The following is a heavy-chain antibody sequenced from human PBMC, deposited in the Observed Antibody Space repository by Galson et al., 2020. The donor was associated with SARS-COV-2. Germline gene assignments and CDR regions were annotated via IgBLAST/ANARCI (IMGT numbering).Heavy chain of an antibody. Sequence: AGSLRLSCATSGFTFSNSPMHWVRQASGKRLEWVGRIRRKANTYATAYAASLKGRFTISRDDSKNTAYVQMNSLKTEDTAVYFCTRVPADNSSFWDAFDIWGQGTMVTVSS. CDR2: IRRKANTYAT. CDR1: GFTFSNSP. CDR3: TRVPADNSSFWDAFDI. V-gene: IGHV3-73*01. D-gene: IGHD6-6*01. J-gene: IGHJ3*02.